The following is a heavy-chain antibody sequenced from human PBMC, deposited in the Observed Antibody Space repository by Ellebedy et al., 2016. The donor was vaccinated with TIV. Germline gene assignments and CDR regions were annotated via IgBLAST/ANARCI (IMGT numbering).Heavy chain of an antibody. D-gene: IGHD6-19*01. CDR2: ISYPGRTA. J-gene: IGHJ4*02. CDR3: AKEPIEYSSAWYFDS. V-gene: IGHV3-30*18. Sequence: GESPKISCAASGFTFNTHGMHWVPQAPAKGLERVAVISYPGRTAYYADSVKGRFTISRDNSKNTQYLQMNSLRVEDTAVYYCAKEPIEYSSAWYFDSWGQGTLVTVSS. CDR1: GFTFNTHG.